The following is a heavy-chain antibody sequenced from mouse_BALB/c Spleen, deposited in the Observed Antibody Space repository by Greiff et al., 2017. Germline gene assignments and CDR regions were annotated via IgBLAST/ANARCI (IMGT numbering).Heavy chain of an antibody. D-gene: IGHD2-14*01. Sequence: QVQLQQSGPELVKPGASVKISCKASGYAFSSSWMNWVKQRPGQGLEWIGRIYPGDGDTNYNGKFKGKATLTADKSSSTAYMQLSSLTSVDSAVYFCARDYRYDGTLDYWGQGTTLTVSS. V-gene: IGHV1-82*01. CDR3: ARDYRYDGTLDY. CDR1: GYAFSSSW. CDR2: IYPGDGDT. J-gene: IGHJ2*01.